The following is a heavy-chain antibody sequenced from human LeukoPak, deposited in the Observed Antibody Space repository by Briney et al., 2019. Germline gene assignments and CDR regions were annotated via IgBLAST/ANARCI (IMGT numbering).Heavy chain of an antibody. CDR1: GFTFSSNG. Sequence: AGSLCLSCAASGFTFSSNGMHWVRQAPGKGLVWVVVIWYDGSNKYYADSVKGRFTISRDNSKNTLYLQMNSLRAEDTAVYYCARAGSGSYNAFDIWGQGTMVTVSS. CDR3: ARAGSGSYNAFDI. J-gene: IGHJ3*02. D-gene: IGHD1-26*01. V-gene: IGHV3-33*01. CDR2: IWYDGSNK.